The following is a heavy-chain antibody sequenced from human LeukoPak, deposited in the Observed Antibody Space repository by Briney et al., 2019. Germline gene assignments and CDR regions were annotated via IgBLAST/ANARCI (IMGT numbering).Heavy chain of an antibody. Sequence: GGSLRLSCTASGFTFSSYWMSWVRLAPGKGLEWVANIKLDGSQKYYVDSVRGRFIISRDNAKNSLYLQMNSLRAADTAVYYCARDNSVGKQWLRVWGQGALVTVSS. CDR3: ARDNSVGKQWLRV. V-gene: IGHV3-7*01. J-gene: IGHJ4*02. D-gene: IGHD6-19*01. CDR1: GFTFSSYW. CDR2: IKLDGSQK.